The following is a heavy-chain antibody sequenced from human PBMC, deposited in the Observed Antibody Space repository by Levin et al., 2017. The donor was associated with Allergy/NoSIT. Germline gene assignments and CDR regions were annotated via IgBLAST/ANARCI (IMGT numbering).Heavy chain of an antibody. J-gene: IGHJ3*02. Sequence: SETLSLTCAVSGGSISSGGYSWSWIRQPPGKGLEWIGYIYHSGSTYYNPSLKSRVTISVDRSKNQFSLKLSSVTAADTAVYYCARRGDVDTAMIGAFDIWGQGTMVTVSS. CDR2: IYHSGST. V-gene: IGHV4-30-2*01. D-gene: IGHD5-18*01. CDR1: GGSISSGGYS. CDR3: ARRGDVDTAMIGAFDI.